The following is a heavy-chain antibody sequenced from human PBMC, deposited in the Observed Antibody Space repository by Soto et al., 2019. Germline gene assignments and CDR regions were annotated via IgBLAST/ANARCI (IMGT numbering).Heavy chain of an antibody. V-gene: IGHV3-74*01. D-gene: IGHD3-16*01. J-gene: IGHJ6*02. CDR2: IMSDGSGT. CDR3: ARSRGSGGVEYNMDV. CDR1: GFTFSSYW. Sequence: VQLVESGGGLVQPGGSLRLSCAASGFTFSSYWMHWVRQGPGEGLVWVSRIMSDGSGTTYADSVKGRFTISRDNAKNTLYQQMNSLRAEDTAVYHCARSRGSGGVEYNMDVWGQGTTVTVSS.